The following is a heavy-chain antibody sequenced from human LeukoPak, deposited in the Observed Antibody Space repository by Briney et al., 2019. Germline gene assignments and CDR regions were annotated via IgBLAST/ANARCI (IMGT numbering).Heavy chain of an antibody. CDR3: ARALTYTSSYPLGY. Sequence: GGSLSLSCAASGFTFSSYAMSWVRQAPGKGLEWVSAISGSGGSTYYADSVKGRFTISRDNAKNSLFLQLNSLRVEDTAVYYCARALTYTSSYPLGYWGQGTLVTVSS. CDR1: GFTFSSYA. J-gene: IGHJ4*02. CDR2: ISGSGGST. V-gene: IGHV3-23*01. D-gene: IGHD6-6*01.